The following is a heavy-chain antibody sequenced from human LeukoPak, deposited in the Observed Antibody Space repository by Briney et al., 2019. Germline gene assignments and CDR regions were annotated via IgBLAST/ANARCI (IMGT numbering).Heavy chain of an antibody. CDR1: GFTFSSYT. J-gene: IGHJ4*02. CDR2: ISSSSSTI. CDR3: AGMIGGASGDFDN. D-gene: IGHD2-21*01. V-gene: IGHV3-48*01. Sequence: GGSLRLSCAASGFTFSSYTMNWVRQAPGKGLEWVSYISSSSSTIYYADSVRGRFSISRDNTKNSLHLQMNSLRVEDTAMYYCAGMIGGASGDFDNWGQGTLVTVPS.